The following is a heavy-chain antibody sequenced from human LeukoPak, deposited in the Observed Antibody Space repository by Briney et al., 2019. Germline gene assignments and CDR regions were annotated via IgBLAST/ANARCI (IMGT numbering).Heavy chain of an antibody. J-gene: IGHJ4*02. CDR1: GFTVSSNY. CDR3: ARERGIGSSSVYFDY. V-gene: IGHV3-53*01. CDR2: IYSGGTT. D-gene: IGHD6-6*01. Sequence: GGSLRLSCAASGFTVSSNYMSWVRQAPGKGLEWVSVIYSGGTTYYADSVKGRFTISRDNSKNTLYLQMNSLRAEDTAVYYCARERGIGSSSVYFDYWGQGTLVTVSS.